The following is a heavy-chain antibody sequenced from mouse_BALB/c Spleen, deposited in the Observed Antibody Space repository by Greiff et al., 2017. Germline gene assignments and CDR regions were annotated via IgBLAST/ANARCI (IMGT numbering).Heavy chain of an antibody. Sequence: EVKLMESGPELVKPGASVKMSCKASGYTFTSYVMHWVKQKPGQGLEWIGYINPYNDGTKYNEKFKGKATLTSDKSSSTAYMELSSLTSEDSAVYYCARYGNYVPSMDYWGQGTSVTVSS. CDR1: GYTFTSYV. CDR2: INPYNDGT. CDR3: ARYGNYVPSMDY. D-gene: IGHD2-1*01. V-gene: IGHV1-14*01. J-gene: IGHJ4*01.